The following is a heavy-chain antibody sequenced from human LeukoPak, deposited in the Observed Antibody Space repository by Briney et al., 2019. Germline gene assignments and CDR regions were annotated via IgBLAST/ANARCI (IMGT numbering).Heavy chain of an antibody. V-gene: IGHV1-2*02. D-gene: IGHD2-2*01. Sequence: ASVKVSCKASGYTFTGYYTHWVRQAPGQGLEWMGWINPNNGDTNYAQKFQGRVTMTRDTSIKTAYMDLGSLRSDDTAVYYCARDRIGDCGTTSCYLAYWGQGTQVTVFS. CDR2: INPNNGDT. CDR3: ARDRIGDCGTTSCYLAY. J-gene: IGHJ4*02. CDR1: GYTFTGYY.